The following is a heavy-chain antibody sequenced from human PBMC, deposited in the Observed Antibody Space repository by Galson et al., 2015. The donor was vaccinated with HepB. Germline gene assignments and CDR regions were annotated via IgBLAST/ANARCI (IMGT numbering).Heavy chain of an antibody. CDR3: ARGGKYCSGGNCYPTDY. J-gene: IGHJ4*02. D-gene: IGHD2-15*01. Sequence: SVKVSCKASGYTFSDYGISWVRQAPGQGLEWMGWISAYNGNSKYAQTLQGRVTMTTDTSTGTAYMEVRSLRSDDTAAYYCARGGKYCSGGNCYPTDYWGQGTLVTVSS. CDR1: GYTFSDYG. CDR2: ISAYNGNS. V-gene: IGHV1-18*01.